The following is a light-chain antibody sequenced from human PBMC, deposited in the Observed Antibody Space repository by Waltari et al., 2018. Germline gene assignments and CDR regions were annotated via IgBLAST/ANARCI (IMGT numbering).Light chain of an antibody. J-gene: IGLJ3*02. CDR3: YSTDSSGNHRV. V-gene: IGLV3-10*01. Sequence: YELTQPPSVSVSPGQTARITCSGDALPKKYAYWYQQKSGQAPVLVIYEDSKRPSGIPERFSGSSSGTMATLTISGAQVEDEADYYCYSTDSSGNHRVFGGGTKLTVL. CDR2: EDS. CDR1: ALPKKY.